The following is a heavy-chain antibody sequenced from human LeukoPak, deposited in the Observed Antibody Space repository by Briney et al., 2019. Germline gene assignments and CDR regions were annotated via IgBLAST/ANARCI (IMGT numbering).Heavy chain of an antibody. CDR1: GFTFSSYE. Sequence: GGSLRLSCAASGFTFSSYEMNWVRQAPGKGLEWVSYISSSGSTIYYADSVKGRFTISRDNAKNSLYLQMNSLRAEDTAVYYCAKGSVVAATRTHFDYWGQGTLVTVSS. CDR2: ISSSGSTI. D-gene: IGHD2-15*01. J-gene: IGHJ4*02. V-gene: IGHV3-48*03. CDR3: AKGSVVAATRTHFDY.